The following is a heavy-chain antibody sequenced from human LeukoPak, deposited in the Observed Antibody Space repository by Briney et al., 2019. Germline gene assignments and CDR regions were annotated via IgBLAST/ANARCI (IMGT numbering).Heavy chain of an antibody. CDR2: IYLGDSDT. D-gene: IGHD4-23*01. J-gene: IGHJ4*02. V-gene: IGHV5-51*01. CDR3: ARHMTTVISPFDY. Sequence: GESLKISCKGSGFSSTNSWIAWVRQVPGKGLEWMGIIYLGDSDTRYSPSFRGQVTISADKSITTAYLQWSSLRASDTAIYYCARHMTTVISPFDYWGQGSLVTVSS. CDR1: GFSSTNSW.